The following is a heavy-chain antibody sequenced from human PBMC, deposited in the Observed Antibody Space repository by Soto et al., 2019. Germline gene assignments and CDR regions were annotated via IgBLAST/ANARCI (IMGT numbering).Heavy chain of an antibody. CDR2: IYFTGNT. J-gene: IGHJ5*02. CDR1: GGSITSSSHF. CDR3: AGQTFTIAAASHGRSNWFDP. V-gene: IGHV4-39*01. Sequence: PSETLSLTCSASGGSITSSSHFWGWVRQPPGKGLDWIGTIYFTGNTYYTPSLKSRLTMSIDTSKNEFSLRLNSVTAADTAVYYCAGQTFTIAAASHGRSNWFDPWGPGTLVTVSS. D-gene: IGHD6-25*01.